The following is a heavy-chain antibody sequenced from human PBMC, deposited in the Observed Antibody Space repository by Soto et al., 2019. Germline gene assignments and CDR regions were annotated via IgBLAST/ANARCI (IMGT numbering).Heavy chain of an antibody. CDR2: ISGSGEHT. V-gene: IGHV3-23*01. CDR1: GFRFNSYS. D-gene: IGHD4-17*01. J-gene: IGHJ1*01. CDR3: AKDRGMTTVIVDAFQS. Sequence: GGSLRLSCAASGFRFNSYSLSLVRQSPGKGLEWVAGISGSGEHTHYADSVKGRYTISRDNSENTLSLQMNSLREEDSAIYYCAKDRGMTTVIVDAFQSWGQGPLFTVSS.